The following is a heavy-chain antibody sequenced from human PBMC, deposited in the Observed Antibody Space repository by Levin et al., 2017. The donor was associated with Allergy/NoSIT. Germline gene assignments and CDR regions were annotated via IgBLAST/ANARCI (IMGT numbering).Heavy chain of an antibody. J-gene: IGHJ4*02. Sequence: ASVKVSCKASGYTFTSYGISWVRQAPGQGLEWMGWISAYNGNTNYAQKLQGRVTMTTDTSTSTAYMELRSLRSDDTAVYYCARAVRDSSSSLQSYWGQGTLVTVSS. CDR1: GYTFTSYG. V-gene: IGHV1-18*01. CDR3: ARAVRDSSSSLQSY. CDR2: ISAYNGNT. D-gene: IGHD6-13*01.